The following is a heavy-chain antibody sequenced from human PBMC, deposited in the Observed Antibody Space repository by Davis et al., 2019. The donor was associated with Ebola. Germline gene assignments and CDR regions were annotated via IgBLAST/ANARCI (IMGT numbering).Heavy chain of an antibody. J-gene: IGHJ2*01. CDR1: GYSFSNYW. CDR2: IYPGDSDT. CDR3: ARGYWHFDL. V-gene: IGHV5-51*01. Sequence: ESLKISCKGSGYSFSNYWVGWVRQMPGKGLEWMGIIYPGDSDTRYSPSFQGQVTISADKSISTAYLQWNSLEASDTALYYCARGYWHFDLWGRGTLVTVSS.